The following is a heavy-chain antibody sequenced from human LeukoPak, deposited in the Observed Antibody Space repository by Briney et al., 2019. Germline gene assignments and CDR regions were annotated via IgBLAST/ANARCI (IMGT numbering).Heavy chain of an antibody. Sequence: GGSLRLSCAASGFTFSNAWMSWVRQAPGKGLEWVGRIKSKTDGGTTDYAAPVKGRFTISRDDSKNTLYLQMNSLKTEDTAVHYCTTKKIAAAGIDYWGQGTLVTVSS. CDR2: IKSKTDGGTT. D-gene: IGHD6-13*01. CDR3: TTKKIAAAGIDY. J-gene: IGHJ4*02. CDR1: GFTFSNAW. V-gene: IGHV3-15*01.